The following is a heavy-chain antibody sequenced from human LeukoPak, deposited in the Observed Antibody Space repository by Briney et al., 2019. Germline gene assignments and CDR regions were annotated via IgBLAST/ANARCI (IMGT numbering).Heavy chain of an antibody. D-gene: IGHD5-18*01. CDR1: ALTFSNYG. Sequence: GGSLRLSCAASALTFSNYGMHWVRQAPGKGLECVAGISYDGSNEYYADSVKGRFTISRDNSKNTLDLQMSGLRSEDSAVYYCAKGGYTYGYGGYFDLWGRGTLVTASS. CDR3: AKGGYTYGYGGYFDL. J-gene: IGHJ2*01. CDR2: ISYDGSNE. V-gene: IGHV3-30*18.